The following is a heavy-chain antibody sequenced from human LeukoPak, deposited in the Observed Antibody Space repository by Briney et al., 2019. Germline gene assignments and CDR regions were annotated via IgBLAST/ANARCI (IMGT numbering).Heavy chain of an antibody. V-gene: IGHV4-4*07. CDR2: IYTSGST. CDR3: ARAYYDSSGYSGVFDY. CDR1: GGSISSYY. J-gene: IGHJ4*02. Sequence: SETLSLTCTVSGGSISSYYWSWIRQPAGKGLEWIGRIYTSGSTNYNPSLKSRVTISVDKSKNQFSLKLSSVTAADTAVYHCARAYYDSSGYSGVFDYWGQGTLVTVSS. D-gene: IGHD3-22*01.